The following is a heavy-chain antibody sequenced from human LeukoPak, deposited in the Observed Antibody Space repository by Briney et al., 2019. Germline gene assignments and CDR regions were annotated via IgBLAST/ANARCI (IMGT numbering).Heavy chain of an antibody. Sequence: GGSLRLSRAASGFTLRAYAMHWVRQVPGKGLQWVAFIRYDGSTKYYADSVKGRFTVSRDNSKNTLYLQMNSLRAEDTAVYYCATDRAEYYYDSSGYYSHWGLGALVTVSS. J-gene: IGHJ4*02. V-gene: IGHV3-30*02. D-gene: IGHD3-22*01. CDR1: GFTLRAYA. CDR2: IRYDGSTK. CDR3: ATDRAEYYYDSSGYYSH.